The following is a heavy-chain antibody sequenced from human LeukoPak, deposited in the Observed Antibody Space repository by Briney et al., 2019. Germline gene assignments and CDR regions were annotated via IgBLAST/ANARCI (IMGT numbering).Heavy chain of an antibody. CDR1: GFTFSSYS. Sequence: GGSLRLSCAASGFTFSSYSMNWVRQAPGKGLEWVSYISSSSSTIYYADSVKGRFTISRDNAKNSLYLQMNSLRAEDTAVYYCAREPHGDYPCYWGQGTLVTVSS. CDR2: ISSSSSTI. CDR3: AREPHGDYPCY. J-gene: IGHJ4*02. V-gene: IGHV3-48*01. D-gene: IGHD4-17*01.